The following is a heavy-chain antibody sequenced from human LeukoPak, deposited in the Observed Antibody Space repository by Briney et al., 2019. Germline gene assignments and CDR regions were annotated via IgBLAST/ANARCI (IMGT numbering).Heavy chain of an antibody. CDR2: ITSSSSYI. Sequence: KAGGSLRLSCAASGFTFSSYSMNWVRQAPGKGLEWVSSITSSSSYIYYADSVKGRFTISRDDAKNSLYLQMNSLRAEDTAIYYCARDRLVLRPRSSSDYWGQGTLVTVSP. V-gene: IGHV3-21*01. J-gene: IGHJ4*02. CDR1: GFTFSSYS. CDR3: ARDRLVLRPRSSSDY. D-gene: IGHD6-6*01.